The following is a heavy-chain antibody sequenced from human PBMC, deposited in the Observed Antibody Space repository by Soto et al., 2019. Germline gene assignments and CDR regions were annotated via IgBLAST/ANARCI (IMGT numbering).Heavy chain of an antibody. D-gene: IGHD2-2*01. CDR2: ISLYSDGT. CDR1: GYTFSNYR. CDR3: AKVVPGAEAWFSP. J-gene: IGHJ5*02. Sequence: ASVKVSCKTSGYTFSNYRSTWVRQAPGRPLEWLGWISLYSDGTKPTQKFQGRVSMTTDTSTTTACREVRSLRSVDTAVYYRAKVVPGAEAWFSPWGQGTLVTVS. V-gene: IGHV1-18*01.